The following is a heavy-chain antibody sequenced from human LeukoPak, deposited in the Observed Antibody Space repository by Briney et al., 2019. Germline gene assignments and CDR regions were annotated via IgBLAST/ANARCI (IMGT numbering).Heavy chain of an antibody. Sequence: KAGGSPRLSCSASGFIFHTYSMNWVRQAPGKGLEWVSSVSSSSSCIYYADSVKGRFTVSRDNTKNSLFLQMNSLRADDTAVYYCATGDLDFWGQGILVTVSS. CDR2: VSSSSSCI. CDR3: ATGDLDF. D-gene: IGHD7-27*01. J-gene: IGHJ4*02. V-gene: IGHV3-21*01. CDR1: GFIFHTYS.